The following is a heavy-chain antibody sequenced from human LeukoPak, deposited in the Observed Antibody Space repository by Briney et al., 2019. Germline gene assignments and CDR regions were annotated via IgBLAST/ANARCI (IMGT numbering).Heavy chain of an antibody. CDR3: ARGGYYYGSGSSIPFDY. V-gene: IGHV4-34*01. CDR1: GGSFSGYY. D-gene: IGHD3-10*01. J-gene: IGHJ4*02. CDR2: IYYSGST. Sequence: SETLSLTCAVYGGSFSGYYWSWIRQPPGKGLEWIGYIYYSGSTYYNPSLKSRVTISVDTSKNQFSLKLSSVTAADTAVCYCARGGYYYGSGSSIPFDYWGQGTLVTVSS.